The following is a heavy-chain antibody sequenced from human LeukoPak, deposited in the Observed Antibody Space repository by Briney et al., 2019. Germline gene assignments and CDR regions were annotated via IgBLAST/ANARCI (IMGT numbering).Heavy chain of an antibody. CDR3: ARIGHYDFWSGYYGHHDAFDI. CDR1: GYTFTSYD. V-gene: IGHV1-8*01. J-gene: IGHJ3*02. CDR2: MNPNSGNT. D-gene: IGHD3-3*01. Sequence: GASVKVSCKASGYTFTSYDINWVRQATGQGLEWMGWMNPNSGNTGYAQKFQGRVTMTRNTSISTAYMELSSLRSEDTAVYYCARIGHYDFWSGYYGHHDAFDIWGQGTMVTVSS.